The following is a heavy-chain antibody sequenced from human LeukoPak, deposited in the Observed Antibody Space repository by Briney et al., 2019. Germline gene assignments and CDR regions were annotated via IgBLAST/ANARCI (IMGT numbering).Heavy chain of an antibody. V-gene: IGHV5-51*01. CDR3: AIMIAARGC. CDR2: IYPGDSDT. Sequence: GESLKISCKGSGFTFTDYWIGWVRPMPGKGLEWMGIIYPGDSDTRYSPSFLGQVTISVDKSINIAYLQWSRLKASDTAMYYCAIMIAARGCWGQGTLVTVSS. J-gene: IGHJ4*02. CDR1: GFTFTDYW. D-gene: IGHD6-13*01.